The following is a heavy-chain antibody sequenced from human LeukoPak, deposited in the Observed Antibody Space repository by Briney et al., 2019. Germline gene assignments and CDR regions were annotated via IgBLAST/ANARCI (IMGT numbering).Heavy chain of an antibody. CDR1: GGSISSYY. V-gene: IGHV4-59*01. D-gene: IGHD3-10*01. CDR3: ARDSMVRGVGIDY. J-gene: IGHJ4*02. Sequence: TSETLSLTCTVSGGSISSYYWSWIRQPPGKGLEWIGYIYYSGSTNYNPSLKSRVTISVDTSKNQFSLKLSSVTAADTAVYYCARDSMVRGVGIDYWGQGTLVTVSS. CDR2: IYYSGST.